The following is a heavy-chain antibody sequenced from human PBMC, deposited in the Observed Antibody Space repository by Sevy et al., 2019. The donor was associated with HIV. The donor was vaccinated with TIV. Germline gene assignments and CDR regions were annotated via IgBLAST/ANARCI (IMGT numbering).Heavy chain of an antibody. V-gene: IGHV3-74*01. CDR2: INSDGSST. D-gene: IGHD5-18*01. J-gene: IGHJ3*02. CDR1: GFTFSSYW. CDR3: RSGYTHDAFDI. Sequence: GGSLRLSCAASGFTFSSYWMHWVRQAPGKGLVWVSRINSDGSSTSYADPVKGRFTISRDNAKNTLYLKMNSLRAEDTAVYYCRSGYTHDAFDIWGQGTMVTVSS.